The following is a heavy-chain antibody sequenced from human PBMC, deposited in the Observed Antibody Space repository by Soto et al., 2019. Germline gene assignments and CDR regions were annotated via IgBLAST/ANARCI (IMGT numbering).Heavy chain of an antibody. CDR2: ISYDGSNK. CDR1: GFTFSSYG. V-gene: IGHV3-30*18. J-gene: IGHJ6*02. D-gene: IGHD3-3*01. Sequence: QVQLVESGGGVVQPGRSLRLSCAASGFTFSSYGMHWVRQAPGKGQEWVAVISYDGSNKYYADSVKGRFTISRDNSKNTLYLQMNSLRAEDTAVYYCAKFVADFWNHYYYGMDVWGQGTTVTVSS. CDR3: AKFVADFWNHYYYGMDV.